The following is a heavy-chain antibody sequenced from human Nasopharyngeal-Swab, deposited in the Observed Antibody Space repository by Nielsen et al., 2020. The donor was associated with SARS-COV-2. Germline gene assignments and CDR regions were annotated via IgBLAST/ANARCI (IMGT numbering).Heavy chain of an antibody. V-gene: IGHV3-23*01. J-gene: IGHJ4*02. Sequence: VRQAPGKGLEWVSAISGSGGSTYYADSVKGRFTISRDNAKNTLYLQMNSLRAEDTAVYYCARGGYSSSWYQLDYWGQGTLVTVSS. CDR2: ISGSGGST. CDR3: ARGGYSSSWYQLDY. D-gene: IGHD6-13*01.